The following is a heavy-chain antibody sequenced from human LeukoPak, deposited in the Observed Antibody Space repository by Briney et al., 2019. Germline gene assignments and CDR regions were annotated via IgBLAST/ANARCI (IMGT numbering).Heavy chain of an antibody. V-gene: IGHV3-66*02. Sequence: GGSLRLSCAASGFTFSSYSMSWVRQGPGKGLEWVSAISVSGNTYHADSVKGRFTISRDNSKNTLYLQMNSLRAEDTAVYYCVKWGYYYGSGSYHYYYYMDVWGKGTTVTISS. CDR1: GFTFSSYS. D-gene: IGHD3-10*01. CDR3: VKWGYYYGSGSYHYYYYMDV. J-gene: IGHJ6*03. CDR2: ISVSGNT.